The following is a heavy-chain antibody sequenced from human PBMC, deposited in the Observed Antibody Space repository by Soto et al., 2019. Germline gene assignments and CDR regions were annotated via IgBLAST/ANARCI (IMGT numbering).Heavy chain of an antibody. CDR2: IYYSGST. J-gene: IGHJ4*02. Sequence: SETLSLTCTVSGGSISSSSYYWGWIRQPPGKGLEWIGSIYYSGSTYYNPSLKSRVTISVDTSKNQFSLKLSSVTAADTAVYYCARYFLSGGESNWGQGTLVTVSS. CDR1: GGSISSSSYY. V-gene: IGHV4-39*01. D-gene: IGHD3-16*01. CDR3: ARYFLSGGESN.